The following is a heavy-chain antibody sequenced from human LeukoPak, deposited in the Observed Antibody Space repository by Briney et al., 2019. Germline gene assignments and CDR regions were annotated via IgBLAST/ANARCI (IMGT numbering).Heavy chain of an antibody. V-gene: IGHV1-69*13. D-gene: IGHD1-14*01. CDR3: ARGNRVNYYYYGMDV. CDR2: IIPIFGTA. CDR1: GGTFSSYA. Sequence: GASVKVSCKASGGTFSSYAISWVRQAPGQGLEWMGGIIPIFGTANYAQKFQGRVTITADESASTAYMELSSLRSEDTAVYYRARGNRVNYYYYGMDVWGQGTTVTVSS. J-gene: IGHJ6*02.